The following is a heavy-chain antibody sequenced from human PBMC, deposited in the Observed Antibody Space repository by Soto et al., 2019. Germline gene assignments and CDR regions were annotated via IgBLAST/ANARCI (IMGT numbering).Heavy chain of an antibody. V-gene: IGHV3-64*01. D-gene: IGHD6-6*01. Sequence: VQLAESGGGLAQPGGSLRLSCAASGFTLSGYAMDWVRQAPGKGLEDGSGISSNGVGTYYANSVQGRFTISRDNSKNTVYLQMGSLRPEDMAVYYCARRARPDFYYMDVWGKGTTVTVSS. CDR3: ARRARPDFYYMDV. CDR2: ISSNGVGT. CDR1: GFTLSGYA. J-gene: IGHJ6*03.